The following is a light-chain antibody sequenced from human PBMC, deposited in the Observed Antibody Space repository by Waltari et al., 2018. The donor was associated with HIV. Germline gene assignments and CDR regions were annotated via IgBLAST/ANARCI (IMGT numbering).Light chain of an antibody. Sequence: QSVLTQPPSASGTPGQRVTISCSGSSSNIGHNSVDWYRQLPRTAPKLLIYTNNKRLSGVPDRFSGSKSGTSASLAISGLQSEDEADYYCAAWDDTLNGYVFGTGTKVIVL. J-gene: IGLJ1*01. CDR2: TNN. V-gene: IGLV1-44*01. CDR3: AAWDDTLNGYV. CDR1: SSNIGHNS.